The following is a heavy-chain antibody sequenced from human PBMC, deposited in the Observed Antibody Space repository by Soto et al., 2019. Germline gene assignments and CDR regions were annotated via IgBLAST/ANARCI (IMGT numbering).Heavy chain of an antibody. Sequence: QVQLVESGGGVVQPGRSLRLSCAASGFTFSSYGMHWVRQAPGKGLEWVAVIWYDGSNKYYADSVKGRFTISRDNSKNALYLQMNSLRAEDTAVYYCARDGTTVKRVCSAFDIWGHGTMVTVSS. CDR1: GFTFSSYG. V-gene: IGHV3-33*01. J-gene: IGHJ3*02. CDR2: IWYDGSNK. D-gene: IGHD4-17*01. CDR3: ARDGTTVKRVCSAFDI.